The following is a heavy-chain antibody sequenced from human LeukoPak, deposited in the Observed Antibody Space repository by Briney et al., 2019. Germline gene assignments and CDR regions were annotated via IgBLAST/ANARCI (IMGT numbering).Heavy chain of an antibody. J-gene: IGHJ4*02. Sequence: SETLSLTCAVYGGSFSGYYWSWIRQPPGKGLEWIGEINHSGSTNYNPSLKSRVTISVETSKNQFSLKLSSVTAADKAVYYCARRIESGYSSGWYDLFDYWGQGTLVTVPS. CDR1: GGSFSGYY. CDR2: INHSGST. V-gene: IGHV4-34*01. CDR3: ARRIESGYSSGWYDLFDY. D-gene: IGHD6-19*01.